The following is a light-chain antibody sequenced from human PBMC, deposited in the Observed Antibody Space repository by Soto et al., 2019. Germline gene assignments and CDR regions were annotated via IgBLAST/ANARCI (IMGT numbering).Light chain of an antibody. J-gene: IGKJ5*01. Sequence: PVTQCASSLSASTADRVTITCRASQCFXSYFAWYKQKPGKAPKFLXYDASTLQSGGPSRFSGSGSGTDFTRTSSRLQSEYSSTYYFQQYYKYTFPFGQGTRLEIK. CDR2: DAS. CDR3: QQYYKYTFP. CDR1: QCFXSY. V-gene: IGKV1-8*01.